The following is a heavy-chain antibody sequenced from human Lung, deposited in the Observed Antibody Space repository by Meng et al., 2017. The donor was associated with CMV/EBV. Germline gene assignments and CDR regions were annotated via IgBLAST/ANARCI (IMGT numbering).Heavy chain of an antibody. CDR2: INQDASER. V-gene: IGHV3-7*04. CDR3: ARAGAYHDFWNAKEGGYYYYGMDV. CDR1: GFSIRDYW. J-gene: IGHJ6*02. Sequence: GESXKISCAASGFSIRDYWMSWVRQAPGKGLEWVANINQDASERYYVDSVKGRFTISRDNAENSLYLQMSSLRVGDTAIYYCARAGAYHDFWNAKEGGYYYYGMDVWXQGTTVTVSS. D-gene: IGHD3-3*01.